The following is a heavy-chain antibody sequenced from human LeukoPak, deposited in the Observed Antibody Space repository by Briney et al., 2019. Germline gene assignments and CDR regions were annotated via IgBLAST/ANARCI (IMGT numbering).Heavy chain of an antibody. D-gene: IGHD3-10*01. V-gene: IGHV3-7*04. CDR1: GFTFSSSW. J-gene: IGHJ5*02. Sequence: GGSLRLSCAASGFTFSSSWMSWVRQAPGKGLECVASINQDGGEIHYVDSVKGRFTISRENAKNSLYLQMNSLTAEDTAVHYCVRAHHPGGWFDPWGQGTLVTVSS. CDR3: VRAHHPGGWFDP. CDR2: INQDGGEI.